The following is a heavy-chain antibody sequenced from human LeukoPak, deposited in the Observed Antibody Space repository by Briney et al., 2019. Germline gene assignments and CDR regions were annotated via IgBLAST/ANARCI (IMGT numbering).Heavy chain of an antibody. J-gene: IGHJ4*02. V-gene: IGHV4-38-2*02. CDR2: IYYSGST. D-gene: IGHD3-3*01. CDR1: GYSISSGYY. Sequence: SETLSLTCTVSGYSISSGYYWGWIRQPPGKGLEWIGSIYYSGSTYYNPSLKSRVTISVDTSKNQFSLKLSSVTAADTAVYYCARDLPPYDFWSGYSLGYFDYWGQGTLVTVSS. CDR3: ARDLPPYDFWSGYSLGYFDY.